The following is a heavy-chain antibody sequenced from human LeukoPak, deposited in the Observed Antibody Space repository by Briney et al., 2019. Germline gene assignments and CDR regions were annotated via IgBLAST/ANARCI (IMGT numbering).Heavy chain of an antibody. Sequence: GGSLRLSCAASGFTFSSYWMSWVRQAPGKGLEWVANIKQDGSEKYYVDSVKGRFTISRDNAKNSLYLQMNSLRAEDTALYYCAKAIHRYCSGGSCYSFDYWGQGTLVTVSS. D-gene: IGHD2-15*01. CDR1: GFTFSSYW. V-gene: IGHV3-7*03. CDR3: AKAIHRYCSGGSCYSFDY. CDR2: IKQDGSEK. J-gene: IGHJ4*02.